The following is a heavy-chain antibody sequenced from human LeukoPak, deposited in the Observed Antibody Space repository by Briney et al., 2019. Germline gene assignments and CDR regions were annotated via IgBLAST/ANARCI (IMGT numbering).Heavy chain of an antibody. CDR2: ISASVST. V-gene: IGHV4-61*02. J-gene: IGHJ4*02. D-gene: IGHD1-26*01. Sequence: SQTLSLTCTVAGGSISSGNYYWSWLRQPAGKGLELIGRISASVSTNYNPSLKSRVTISVDTSKNQFSLKLSSVTAADTAVYYSARASGYSGSYWYYWGQGTLVTVSS. CDR3: ARASGYSGSYWYY. CDR1: GGSISSGNYY.